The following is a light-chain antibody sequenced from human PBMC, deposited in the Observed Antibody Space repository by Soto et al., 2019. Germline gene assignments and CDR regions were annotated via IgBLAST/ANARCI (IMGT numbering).Light chain of an antibody. V-gene: IGKV1-9*01. CDR2: GAS. CDR1: QGIRSY. J-gene: IGKJ4*01. CDR3: QQSYSTPLT. Sequence: DIQLTQSPSFLSASVGDRVTITCRASQGIRSYLAWYQQRPGKAPELLIYGASTLRPGGASRFSGSGSGTEFTLTISSLQPEDFATYYCQQSYSTPLTFGGGTKVEI.